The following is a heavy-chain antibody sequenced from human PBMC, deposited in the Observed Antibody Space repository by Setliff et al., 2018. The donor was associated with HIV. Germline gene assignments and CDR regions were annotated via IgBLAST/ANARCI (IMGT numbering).Heavy chain of an antibody. Sequence: GASVKVSCKASGYTFNSYTISWLRQAPGQGLEWMGWISPYNGNTDYAQEMKGRLTMTTDTSTSTSYMDLESLTSDETAVYYCARAPPPLRYFDWEPLDAFDIWGQGTMVTVSS. CDR2: ISPYNGNT. J-gene: IGHJ3*02. CDR3: ARAPPPLRYFDWEPLDAFDI. D-gene: IGHD3-9*01. V-gene: IGHV1-18*04. CDR1: GYTFNSYT.